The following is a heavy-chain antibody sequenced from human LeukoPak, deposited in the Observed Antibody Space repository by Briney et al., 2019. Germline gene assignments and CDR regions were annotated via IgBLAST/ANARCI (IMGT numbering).Heavy chain of an antibody. Sequence: ETLSLTCTVSGGSISSSSYYWGWIRQPPGKGLEWVANIKQDGSEKYYVDSVKGRFTISRENAENSLYLQMNNLRAEDTAVYYCARDRSGWHYLGAFDIRGQGTMVTVSS. CDR1: GGSISSSSYY. CDR3: ARDRSGWHYLGAFDI. V-gene: IGHV3-7*01. D-gene: IGHD6-19*01. J-gene: IGHJ3*02. CDR2: IKQDGSEK.